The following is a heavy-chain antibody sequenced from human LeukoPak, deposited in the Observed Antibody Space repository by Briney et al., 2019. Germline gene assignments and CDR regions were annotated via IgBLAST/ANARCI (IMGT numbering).Heavy chain of an antibody. CDR1: GYTFTIYG. V-gene: IGHV1-18*01. D-gene: IGHD6-19*01. J-gene: IGHJ3*02. CDR2: ISAYNGNT. Sequence: ASVKVSCKASGYTFTIYGISWVRQDPAQGLEWMGVISAYNGNTNYAQKLQGRVTMTTDTSTSTAYMELRSLTSDDTAVYYCARVTLSSGWPDAFDIWGQGKMVTVSS. CDR3: ARVTLSSGWPDAFDI.